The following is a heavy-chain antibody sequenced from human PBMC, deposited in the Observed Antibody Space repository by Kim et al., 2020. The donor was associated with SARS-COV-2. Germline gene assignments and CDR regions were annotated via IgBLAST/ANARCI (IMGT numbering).Heavy chain of an antibody. V-gene: IGHV4-34*01. Sequence: STNYNPSLKSRVTLSVDTSKNQFSLKLSSVTAADTAVYYCARSLEWFDPWGQGTLVTVSS. J-gene: IGHJ5*02. D-gene: IGHD3-3*01. CDR2: ST. CDR3: ARSLEWFDP.